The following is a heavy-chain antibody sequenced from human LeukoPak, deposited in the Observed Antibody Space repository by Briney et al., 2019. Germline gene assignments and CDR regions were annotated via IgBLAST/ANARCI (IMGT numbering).Heavy chain of an antibody. CDR3: ASPYSLLDYDY. CDR2: IYYSGST. CDR1: GGSISSSSYY. J-gene: IGHJ4*02. D-gene: IGHD2-21*02. Sequence: PSETLSLTCTVSGGSISSSSYYWGWIRQPPGKGLEWIGSIYYSGSTYYNPSLKSRVTISVDTSKNQFSLKLSSVTAADTAVYYCASPYSLLDYDYWGQGTLVTVSS. V-gene: IGHV4-39*01.